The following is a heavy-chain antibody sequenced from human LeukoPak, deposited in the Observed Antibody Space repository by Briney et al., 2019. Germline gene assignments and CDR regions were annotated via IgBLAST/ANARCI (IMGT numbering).Heavy chain of an antibody. J-gene: IGHJ6*03. Sequence: SETLSLTCTVSGGSISGYYWSWVRQPPGRGLEWIGYIFYSGGTNYNPSLKSRVTISVDTSKNQFSPKLSSVTAADTAVYYCASGKDYGDYYYYHYMDVWGKGTTVTVSS. CDR2: IFYSGGT. CDR1: GGSISGYY. CDR3: ASGKDYGDYYYYHYMDV. V-gene: IGHV4-59*01. D-gene: IGHD4-17*01.